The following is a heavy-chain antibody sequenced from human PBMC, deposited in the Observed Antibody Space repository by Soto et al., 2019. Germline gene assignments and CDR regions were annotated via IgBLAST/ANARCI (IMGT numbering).Heavy chain of an antibody. J-gene: IGHJ4*02. CDR1: GFTFSAYW. CDR2: INQGGSET. V-gene: IGHV3-7*04. CDR3: AREAY. Sequence: GGSLRLSCVGSGFTFSAYWMSWVRQAPGKGLEWVASINQGGSETHYVDFVKGRFTISRDNTKKSLYLQMNSLRVEDTAVYYCAREAYWGQGTLVTVSS.